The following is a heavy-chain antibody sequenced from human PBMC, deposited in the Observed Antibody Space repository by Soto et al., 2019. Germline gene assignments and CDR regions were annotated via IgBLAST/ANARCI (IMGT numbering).Heavy chain of an antibody. Sequence: SETLSLTCTVSGGSISSYYWSWIRQPPGKGLEWIGYIYYSGSTNYNPSLKSRVTISVDTSKNQFSLKLSSVTAADTAVYYCARVHPRILTGYYMGDYYYYMDVWGKGTTVTVSS. V-gene: IGHV4-59*01. CDR2: IYYSGST. J-gene: IGHJ6*03. D-gene: IGHD3-9*01. CDR3: ARVHPRILTGYYMGDYYYYMDV. CDR1: GGSISSYY.